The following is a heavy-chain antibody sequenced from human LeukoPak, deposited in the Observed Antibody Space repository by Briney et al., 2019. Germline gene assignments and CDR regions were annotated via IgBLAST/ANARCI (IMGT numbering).Heavy chain of an antibody. J-gene: IGHJ4*02. Sequence: GGSLRLSCAASGFTFSTYSMNWVRQAPGRGLEWVSSISSGSGYIYYADSVKGRFTISRDSAKNSLYLQMNSLRAEDTAVYYCARDSGSYYAFDYWGQGTLVIVSS. CDR2: ISSGSGYI. CDR1: GFTFSTYS. CDR3: ARDSGSYYAFDY. V-gene: IGHV3-21*01. D-gene: IGHD1-26*01.